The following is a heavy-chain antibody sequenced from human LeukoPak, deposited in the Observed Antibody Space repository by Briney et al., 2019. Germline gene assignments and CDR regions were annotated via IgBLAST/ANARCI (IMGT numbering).Heavy chain of an antibody. J-gene: IGHJ6*02. CDR2: IDNYSGDT. V-gene: IGHV1-18*01. CDR3: ARDYSIRVAASSYGMDV. Sequence: ASVKVSCKGSGYTFTSTGLSWVRQAPGQGLEWMGWIDNYSGDTEYAQNFQGRVTMTTDTTTSTAYMELRSLRSDDTAVYYCARDYSIRVAASSYGMDVWGQGTTVTVSS. D-gene: IGHD6-19*01. CDR1: GYTFTSTG.